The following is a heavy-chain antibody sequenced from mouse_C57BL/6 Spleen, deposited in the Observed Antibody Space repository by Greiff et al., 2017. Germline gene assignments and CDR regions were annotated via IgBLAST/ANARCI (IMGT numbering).Heavy chain of an antibody. CDR1: GYTFTDYN. CDR3: AREGFYYGSSYWYFDV. J-gene: IGHJ1*03. V-gene: IGHV1-18*01. Sequence: EVKLVESGPELVKPGASVKIPCKASGYTFTDYNMDWVKQSHGKSLEWIGDINPNNGGTIYNQKFKGKATLTVDKSSSTAYMELRSLSSEDTAVYYGAREGFYYGSSYWYFDVWGTGTTVTVSS. CDR2: INPNNGGT. D-gene: IGHD1-1*01.